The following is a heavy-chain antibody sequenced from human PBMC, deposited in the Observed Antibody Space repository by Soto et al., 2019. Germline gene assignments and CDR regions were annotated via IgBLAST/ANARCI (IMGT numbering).Heavy chain of an antibody. V-gene: IGHV4-30-2*01. CDR3: DRVNFCCSGDDDQDWFDL. CDR1: GGSLSSGGYS. D-gene: IGHD3-10*02. J-gene: IGHJ5*02. Sequence: SETLSLTCVVSGGSLSSGGYSRCWIRQPPRKGLEWIGYIHHSGSTYHNPSLKSRITISVDRSKNQFPLNLMSVTAADAADYYFDRVNFCCSGDDDQDWFDLWAQGTLVTVSS. CDR2: IHHSGST.